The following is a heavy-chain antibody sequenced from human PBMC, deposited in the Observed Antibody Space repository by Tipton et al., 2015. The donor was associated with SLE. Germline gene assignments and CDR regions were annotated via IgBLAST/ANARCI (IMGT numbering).Heavy chain of an antibody. CDR1: GGSISSHY. CDR3: ASNMQRAAAAEEYFQH. J-gene: IGHJ1*01. V-gene: IGHV4-59*11. D-gene: IGHD6-13*01. Sequence: TLSLTCTVSGGSISSHYWSWIRQPPGKGLEWIGYIYYSGSANYNPSLKSQVTISVDTSKNQFSLKLSSVTAADMAVYYCASNMQRAAAAEEYFQHWGQGTLVTVSS. CDR2: IYYSGSA.